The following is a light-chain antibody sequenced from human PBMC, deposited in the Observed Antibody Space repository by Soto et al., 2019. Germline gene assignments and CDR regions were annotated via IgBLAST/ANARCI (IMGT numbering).Light chain of an antibody. J-gene: IGKJ5*01. Sequence: EIVMTQSPGTLSVSPGETATLSCRASQVLGTNLAWYQQKPGQSPTLLIYGIYIRATGVPVRFTGSGSGTEFTLTITSLQPEDFATYYCQQYNYWPPITFGQGTRLEMK. V-gene: IGKV3-15*01. CDR1: QVLGTN. CDR2: GIY. CDR3: QQYNYWPPIT.